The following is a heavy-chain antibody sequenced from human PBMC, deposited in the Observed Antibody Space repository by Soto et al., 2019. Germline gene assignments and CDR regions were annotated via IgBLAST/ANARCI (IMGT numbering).Heavy chain of an antibody. CDR1: GFTFSSYG. D-gene: IGHD5-18*01. V-gene: IGHV3-30*18. CDR3: AKDSALYGYNGDYYYYGMDV. CDR2: ISYDGSNK. Sequence: QVQLVESGGGVVQPGRSLRLSCAASGFTFSSYGMHWVRQAPGKGLEWVAVISYDGSNKYYADSVKGRFTISRDNSKNTLYLQMNSLRAEDTAVYYCAKDSALYGYNGDYYYYGMDVWGQGTTVTVSS. J-gene: IGHJ6*02.